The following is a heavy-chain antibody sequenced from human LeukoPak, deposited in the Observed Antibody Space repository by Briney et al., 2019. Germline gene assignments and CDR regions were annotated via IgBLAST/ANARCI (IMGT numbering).Heavy chain of an antibody. CDR2: ISYVGSNK. D-gene: IGHD3-16*01. J-gene: IGHJ5*02. Sequence: GRSLRLSCAASGFTFSSYGMHWVRQAPGKGLEWVAVISYVGSNKYYADSVKSRFTLSRETTKKTRCMQMKTLRDEKTAAYYTEKVGGICFDPWARGTRVTVSS. V-gene: IGHV3-30*18. CDR1: GFTFSSYG. CDR3: EKVGGICFDP.